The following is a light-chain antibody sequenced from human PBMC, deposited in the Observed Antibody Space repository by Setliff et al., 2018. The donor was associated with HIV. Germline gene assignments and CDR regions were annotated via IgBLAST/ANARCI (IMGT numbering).Light chain of an antibody. J-gene: IGLJ1*01. Sequence: QSALTQPASVSGSPGQSITISCTGTSSDVGGYNYVSWYQQHPGKVPKLIIYEVSNRPSGVSNRFSGSKSDNTASLTISGLQAEDDADYYCSSNTRSRTRVFGTGTKVTVL. V-gene: IGLV2-14*01. CDR1: SSDVGGYNY. CDR3: SSNTRSRTRV. CDR2: EVS.